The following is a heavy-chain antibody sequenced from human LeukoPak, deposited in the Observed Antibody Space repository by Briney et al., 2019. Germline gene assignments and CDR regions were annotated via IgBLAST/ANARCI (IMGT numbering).Heavy chain of an antibody. V-gene: IGHV4-31*03. D-gene: IGHD3-10*01. CDR3: ARGWGFGSGTYYRAFDY. Sequence: PSRTLSLTCTVSGGSISSGGYYWSWIRQHPGKGLEWIGYIYYSGSIHYNPSLTSRVTISIGASKNQFSLKLSSVTAADTAVYYCARGWGFGSGTYYRAFDYWGQGTLVTVSS. J-gene: IGHJ4*02. CDR1: GGSISSGGYY. CDR2: IYYSGSI.